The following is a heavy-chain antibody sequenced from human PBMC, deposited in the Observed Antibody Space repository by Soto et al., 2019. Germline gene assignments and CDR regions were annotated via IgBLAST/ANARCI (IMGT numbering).Heavy chain of an antibody. D-gene: IGHD5-18*01. CDR2: IWYDGSNK. CDR3: ARDTAMVYDYFDY. CDR1: GFTFSSYG. J-gene: IGHJ4*02. V-gene: IGHV3-33*01. Sequence: GGSLRLSCAASGFTFSSYGMHWVRQAPGKGLEWVAVIWYDGSNKYYADSVKGRFTISRDNSKNTLYLQMNSLRAEDTAVYYCARDTAMVYDYFDYWGQGTLVTVSS.